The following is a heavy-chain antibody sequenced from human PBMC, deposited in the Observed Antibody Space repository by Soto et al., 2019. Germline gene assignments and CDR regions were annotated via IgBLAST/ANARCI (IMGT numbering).Heavy chain of an antibody. CDR1: GYTFTSYG. CDR2: ISAYNGNS. D-gene: IGHD6-6*01. CDR3: ARSTLIAARILAYYFDY. V-gene: IGHV1-18*01. J-gene: IGHJ4*02. Sequence: QVQLLQSGAEVKKPGASVKVSCKASGYTFTSYGISWGRQAPGQGLEWMGWISAYNGNSNYAQKLQGRVTMTTDTSTSTANMEMTSLRTDETAVYYCARSTLIAARILAYYFDYRGQGNLVTVSS.